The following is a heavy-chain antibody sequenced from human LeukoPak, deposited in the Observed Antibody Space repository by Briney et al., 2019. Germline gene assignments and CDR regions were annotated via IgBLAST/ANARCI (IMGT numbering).Heavy chain of an antibody. CDR1: GGSVSSGSYY. V-gene: IGHV4-61*01. J-gene: IGHJ5*02. CDR2: IYYSGST. D-gene: IGHD2-2*01. CDR3: AREWNDCSSTSCFNWFDP. Sequence: SETLSLTCTVSGGSVSSGSYYWSWIRQPPGKGLEWIGYIYYSGSTNHNPSLKSRVTISVDTSKNQFSLKLSSVTAADTAVYYCAREWNDCSSTSCFNWFDPWGQGTLVTVSS.